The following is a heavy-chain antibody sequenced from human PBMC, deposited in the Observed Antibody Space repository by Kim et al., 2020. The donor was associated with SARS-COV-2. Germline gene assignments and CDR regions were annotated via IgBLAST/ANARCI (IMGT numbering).Heavy chain of an antibody. Sequence: GGSLRLSCAASGFTFSSYAMSWVRQAPGKGLEWVSAISGSGGSTYYADSVKGRFTISRDNSKNTLYLQMNSLRAEDTAVYYCAKDGGIVVAAPYGDDDKYFDLWGRGTLVTVSS. J-gene: IGHJ2*01. CDR1: GFTFSSYA. D-gene: IGHD2-2*01. CDR3: AKDGGIVVAAPYGDDDKYFDL. CDR2: ISGSGGST. V-gene: IGHV3-23*01.